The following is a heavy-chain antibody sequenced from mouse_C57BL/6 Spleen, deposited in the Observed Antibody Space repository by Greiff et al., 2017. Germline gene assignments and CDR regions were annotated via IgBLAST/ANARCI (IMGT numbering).Heavy chain of an antibody. CDR2: IDPSDSYT. V-gene: IGHV1-59*01. Sequence: QVQLQQPGAELVRPGTSVKLSCKASGYTFTSYWMHWVKQRPGQGLEWIGVIDPSDSYTNYNQKFKGKATLTVDTSSSTAYMQLSSLTSEDSAVYYCAREIYYDHDAGFAYWGQGTLVTVSA. CDR3: AREIYYDHDAGFAY. CDR1: GYTFTSYW. D-gene: IGHD2-4*01. J-gene: IGHJ3*01.